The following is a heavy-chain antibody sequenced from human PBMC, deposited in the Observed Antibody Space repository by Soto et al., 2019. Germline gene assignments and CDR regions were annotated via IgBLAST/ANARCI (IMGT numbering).Heavy chain of an antibody. Sequence: GAPVKVSCKSSGYTFISHSITWVRQAPGQGLEWMGRISAYNGNTNYAQKLQGRVTMTTDTSTSTAYMELRSLRSDDTAVYYCARGAFCGGAPGCRDMDVWGQGTTVTVSS. J-gene: IGHJ6*02. CDR2: ISAYNGNT. D-gene: IGHD2-21*01. CDR1: GYTFISHS. V-gene: IGHV1-18*01. CDR3: ARGAFCGGAPGCRDMDV.